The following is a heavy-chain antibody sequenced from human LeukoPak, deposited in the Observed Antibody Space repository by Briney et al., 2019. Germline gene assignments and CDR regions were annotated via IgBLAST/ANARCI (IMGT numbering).Heavy chain of an antibody. J-gene: IGHJ4*02. Sequence: SETLSLTCTVSGGSISSYYWSWIRQPPGKGLEWIGYIYYSGSTNYNPSLKSRVTISVDTSKNQFSLKLSSVTAADTAVYYCARDLSYSSSWAPRYYFDYWGQGTLVTVSS. CDR2: IYYSGST. D-gene: IGHD6-13*01. CDR1: GGSISSYY. CDR3: ARDLSYSSSWAPRYYFDY. V-gene: IGHV4-59*01.